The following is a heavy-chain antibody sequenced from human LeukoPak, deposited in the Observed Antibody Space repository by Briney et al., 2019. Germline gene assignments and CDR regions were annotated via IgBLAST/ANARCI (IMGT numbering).Heavy chain of an antibody. V-gene: IGHV3-33*01. CDR3: ARGGPEWPLDY. J-gene: IGHJ4*02. Sequence: GWSLRLSCAASGFSFNTYGMLWVRQAPGKGLECVAVIWYDGSNTYYADSVEGRFTISRDNSKNTLYLQMNSLRAEDTAVYYCARGGPEWPLDYWGQGTLVTVSS. CDR1: GFSFNTYG. D-gene: IGHD3-3*01. CDR2: IWYDGSNT.